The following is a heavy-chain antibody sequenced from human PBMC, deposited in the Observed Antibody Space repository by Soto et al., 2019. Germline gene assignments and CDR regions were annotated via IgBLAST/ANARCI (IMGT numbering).Heavy chain of an antibody. CDR1: GLTFGNYA. J-gene: IGHJ2*01. V-gene: IGHV3-23*01. Sequence: EVQLLESGGGLVQPGGSVRLSCAASGLTFGNYAMSWVRQAPGKGLEWVSAISGYSGRTYYADPVKGRFTISRDNSKNTLYRQMNTLRAEDTAVYYCAVTPNCGRDCSSASYWYFDLWGRGTLVTVSS. D-gene: IGHD2-21*02. CDR2: ISGYSGRT. CDR3: AVTPNCGRDCSSASYWYFDL.